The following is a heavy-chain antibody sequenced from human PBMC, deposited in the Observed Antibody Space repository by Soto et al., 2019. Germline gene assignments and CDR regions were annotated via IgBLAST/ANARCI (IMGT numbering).Heavy chain of an antibody. Sequence: GGSLRLSCAASGFTFSSYGMHWVRQAPGKGLEWVAVIWYDGSNKYYADSVKGRFTISRDNSKNTLYLQMNSLRAEDTAVYYCARDLYQLLSGYYYYGMDVWGQGTTVTVSS. CDR2: IWYDGSNK. V-gene: IGHV3-33*01. J-gene: IGHJ6*02. CDR3: ARDLYQLLSGYYYYGMDV. D-gene: IGHD2-2*01. CDR1: GFTFSSYG.